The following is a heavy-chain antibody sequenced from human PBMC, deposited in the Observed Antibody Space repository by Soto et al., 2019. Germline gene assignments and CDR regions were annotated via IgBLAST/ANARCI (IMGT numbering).Heavy chain of an antibody. CDR3: AGGSAIDAFDI. D-gene: IGHD2-15*01. V-gene: IGHV3-33*01. J-gene: IGHJ3*02. CDR2: IWYDGSNK. CDR1: GFTFSSYG. Sequence: QVQLVESGGGVVQPGRSLRLSCAASGFTFSSYGMHWVRQAPGKRLEWVAVIWYDGSNKYYADSVKGRFTISRDNSKNALYVQMNSLRAEDTAVYYCAGGSAIDAFDIWGQGTMVTVSS.